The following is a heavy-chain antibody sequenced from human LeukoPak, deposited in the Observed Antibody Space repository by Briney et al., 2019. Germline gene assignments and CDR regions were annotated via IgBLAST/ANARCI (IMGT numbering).Heavy chain of an antibody. V-gene: IGHV4-59*01. Sequence: SETLSLTCTVSGGSISSYYWSWIRQPPGKGLEWIGYIYYSGSTNYNPSLKSRVTISVDTSKDQFSLKLSSVTAADTAVYYCARSKDILTGYCFDYWGQGTLVTVSS. CDR1: GGSISSYY. J-gene: IGHJ4*02. D-gene: IGHD3-9*01. CDR3: ARSKDILTGYCFDY. CDR2: IYYSGST.